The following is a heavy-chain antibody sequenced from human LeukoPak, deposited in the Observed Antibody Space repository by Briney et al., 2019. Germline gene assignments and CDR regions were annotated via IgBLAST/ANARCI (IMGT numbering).Heavy chain of an antibody. Sequence: GGSLRLSCAASGFTFRSYWMHWVRQAPGKGLVWVSRINRDGSSTNHADSVKGRFTISRDNAKSTLYLQMNSLRAEDTAVYYCVRDVSSHFDYWGQGALVTVSS. CDR1: GFTFRSYW. D-gene: IGHD6-13*01. CDR2: INRDGSST. J-gene: IGHJ4*02. CDR3: VRDVSSHFDY. V-gene: IGHV3-74*01.